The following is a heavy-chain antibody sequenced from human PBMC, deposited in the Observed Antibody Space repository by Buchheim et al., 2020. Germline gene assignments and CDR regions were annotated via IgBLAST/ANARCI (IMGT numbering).Heavy chain of an antibody. D-gene: IGHD2-15*01. CDR2: INPNSGGT. CDR1: GYTFTGYY. CDR3: ARDTSHCSGGSCYTLDY. Sequence: QVQLVQSGAEVKKPGASVKVSCKASGYTFTGYYMHWVRQAPGQGLEWMGWINPNSGGTNYAQKFQGRVTMTRDTPISTADMELSRLRSDDTAVYYCARDTSHCSGGSCYTLDYWGQGTL. V-gene: IGHV1-2*02. J-gene: IGHJ4*02.